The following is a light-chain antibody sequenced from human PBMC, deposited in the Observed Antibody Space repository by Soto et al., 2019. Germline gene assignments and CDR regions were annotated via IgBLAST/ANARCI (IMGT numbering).Light chain of an antibody. V-gene: IGKV1-5*03. J-gene: IGKJ5*01. CDR1: QNINNW. CDR3: QQYDHYPIT. CDR2: KAS. Sequence: DIQMTQSPSTLYASIGARVTITCRASQNINNWLAWYQQKPGKAPKLLIYKASSLETGVPSRFSGSGSGTDFTLTISSLQPDDLASYYCQQYDHYPITFGQGTRLEIK.